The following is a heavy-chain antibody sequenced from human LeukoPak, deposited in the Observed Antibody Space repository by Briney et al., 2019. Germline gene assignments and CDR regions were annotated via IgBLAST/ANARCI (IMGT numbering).Heavy chain of an antibody. D-gene: IGHD4-23*01. CDR2: IYTSGST. CDR3: ARDYGGNSGLDVFDI. CDR1: GGSISSGNYY. J-gene: IGHJ3*02. Sequence: SQTLSLTCTVSGGSISSGNYYWSWIRQPAGKGLEWIGRIYTSGSTNYNPPLKSRVTISEDTSKNQVSLKLSSVTAGDTAVYYCARDYGGNSGLDVFDIWGQGTMVTVSS. V-gene: IGHV4-61*02.